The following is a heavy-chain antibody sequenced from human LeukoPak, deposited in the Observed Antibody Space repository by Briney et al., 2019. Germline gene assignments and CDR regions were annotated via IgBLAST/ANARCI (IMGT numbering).Heavy chain of an antibody. D-gene: IGHD6-13*01. CDR2: ISYDGSNK. Sequence: GGSLRLSCAASGFTFSSYGMHWVRQAPGKGLEWVAVISYDGSNKYYADSVKGRFTISRDNSKNTLYLQMNSLRAEDTAVYYCAKDPTIAAAGYFGYWGQGTLVTVSS. CDR1: GFTFSSYG. J-gene: IGHJ4*02. CDR3: AKDPTIAAAGYFGY. V-gene: IGHV3-30*18.